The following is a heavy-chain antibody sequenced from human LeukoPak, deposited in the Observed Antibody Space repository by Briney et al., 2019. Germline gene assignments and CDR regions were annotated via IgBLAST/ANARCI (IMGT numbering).Heavy chain of an antibody. Sequence: GGPLTLSCTVSGFTFSSYAVIWVRHSPGKALEGFSAISGSGGSTYYADSVKGRFTISRDNSKNTLYLQMNSLRAEDTAVYYCAKAYCSSTRCYADYWGQGTLVTVSS. J-gene: IGHJ4*02. CDR2: ISGSGGST. CDR3: AKAYCSSTRCYADY. V-gene: IGHV3-23*01. D-gene: IGHD2-2*01. CDR1: GFTFSSYA.